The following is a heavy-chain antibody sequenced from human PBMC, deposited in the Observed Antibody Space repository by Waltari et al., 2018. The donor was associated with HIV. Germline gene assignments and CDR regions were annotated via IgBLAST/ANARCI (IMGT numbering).Heavy chain of an antibody. CDR2: IHHSGNV. Sequence: QVQLQESGPGLVRPSGTLFLTCGLTGGSIKSRRWGSWVRQPPGKRLEWIGDIHHSGNVNYNLSLKSRVAFSVDRSKNHFSLNLTSVTTADTATYFCARLRDYGDYGHYDFWGRGTLVVVSP. CDR1: GGSIKSRRW. V-gene: IGHV4-4*02. J-gene: IGHJ4*02. D-gene: IGHD4-17*01. CDR3: ARLRDYGDYGHYDF.